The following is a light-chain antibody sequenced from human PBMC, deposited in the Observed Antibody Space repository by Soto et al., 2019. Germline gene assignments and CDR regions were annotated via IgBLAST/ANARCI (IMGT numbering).Light chain of an antibody. J-gene: IGKJ4*01. Sequence: IEMTQSPATLSVSPGERATLSCRARHSVSSNLVWYQQKPGQAPKLLIYGSSTRASGVPARFSGSGSGTEFTLTTNSLQTEDFAVYYCQQSNDWLPGLTFGGGTKVDI. CDR1: HSVSSN. CDR2: GSS. CDR3: QQSNDWLPGLT. V-gene: IGKV3-15*01.